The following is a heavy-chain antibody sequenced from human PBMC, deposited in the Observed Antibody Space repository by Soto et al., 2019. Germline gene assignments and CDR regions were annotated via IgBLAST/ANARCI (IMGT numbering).Heavy chain of an antibody. D-gene: IGHD3-10*01. J-gene: IGHJ4*02. Sequence: QVQLVQSGPEVKKPGSSVKVSCKTSGGTFSDSVTSWVRQAPGQGLEWMGGIVPIFGKANLAEKFQDRVTITADESTTTAYMELSSLRSDDSAMYYCARGRDGSNYYFDYWGQGTLVTVSS. CDR2: IVPIFGKA. V-gene: IGHV1-69*01. CDR1: GGTFSDSV. CDR3: ARGRDGSNYYFDY.